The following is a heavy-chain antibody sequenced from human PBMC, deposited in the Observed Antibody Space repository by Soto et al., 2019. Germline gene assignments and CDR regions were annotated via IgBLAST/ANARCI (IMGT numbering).Heavy chain of an antibody. J-gene: IGHJ6*03. CDR2: INHSGST. Sequence: SETLSLTCAVYGGSFSGYYWSWIRQPPWKGLEWIGEINHSGSTNYNPSLKSRVTISVDTSKNQFSLKLSSVTAADTAVYYCARGEAAADYYYYYYMDVWAKGTTVTVSS. V-gene: IGHV4-34*01. D-gene: IGHD6-13*01. CDR3: ARGEAAADYYYYYYMDV. CDR1: GGSFSGYY.